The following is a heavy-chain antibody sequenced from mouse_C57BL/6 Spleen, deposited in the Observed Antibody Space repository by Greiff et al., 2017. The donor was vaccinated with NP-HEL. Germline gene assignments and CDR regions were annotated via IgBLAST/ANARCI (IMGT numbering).Heavy chain of an antibody. V-gene: IGHV5-4*01. Sequence: EVMLVESGGGLVKPGGSLKLSCAASGFTFSSYAMSWVRQTPEKRLEWVATISDGGSYTYYPDNVKGRFTISRDNAKNNLYLQMSHLKSEDTAMYDCARDTAQGFDYWGQGTTLTVSS. J-gene: IGHJ2*01. CDR2: ISDGGSYT. D-gene: IGHD3-2*02. CDR1: GFTFSSYA. CDR3: ARDTAQGFDY.